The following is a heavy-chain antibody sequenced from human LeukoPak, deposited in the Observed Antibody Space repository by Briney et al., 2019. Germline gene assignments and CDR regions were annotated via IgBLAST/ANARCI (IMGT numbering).Heavy chain of an antibody. J-gene: IGHJ6*02. CDR1: GFPISGIY. CDR2: ISSGSRYT. Sequence: KPGGSLRFSCAAYGFPISGIYRVWDRQAPGKGLEWLSYISSGSRYTLYADSVGGRFTVSRDDAQNLLFLQMNSLRAEDTAVYFCARGRAGSRNYYNHAHGLDLWGQGTTVSVSS. V-gene: IGHV3-11*05. CDR3: ARGRAGSRNYYNHAHGLDL. D-gene: IGHD3-10*01.